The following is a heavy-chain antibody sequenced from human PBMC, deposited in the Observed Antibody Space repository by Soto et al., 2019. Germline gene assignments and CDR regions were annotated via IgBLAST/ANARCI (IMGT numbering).Heavy chain of an antibody. CDR3: ARERSAAGTGWFDP. J-gene: IGHJ5*02. V-gene: IGHV1-8*01. CDR1: GYTFTSYD. Sequence: QVQLVQSGAEVKKPGASVKVSCKASGYTFTSYDINWVRQATGQGLEWMGWMNPNSGNTGNAQKFQGRVTMTRNTSISTAYMSLSSLRSEDTAVYYCARERSAAGTGWFDPRGQGTLVTVSS. CDR2: MNPNSGNT. D-gene: IGHD6-13*01.